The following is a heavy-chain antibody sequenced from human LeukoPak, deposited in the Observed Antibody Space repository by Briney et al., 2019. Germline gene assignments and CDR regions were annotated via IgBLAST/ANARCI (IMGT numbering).Heavy chain of an antibody. J-gene: IGHJ4*02. V-gene: IGHV3-21*01. CDR1: GFTFSSYS. CDR2: ISSSSSYI. Sequence: PGGSLRLSCAASGFTFSSYSMNWVRLAPGKGLEWVSSISSSSSYIYYADSVKGRFTISRDNAKNSLYLQMNSLRAEDTAVYYCARDLRDGYNFNNYWGQGTLVTVSS. CDR3: ARDLRDGYNFNNY. D-gene: IGHD5-24*01.